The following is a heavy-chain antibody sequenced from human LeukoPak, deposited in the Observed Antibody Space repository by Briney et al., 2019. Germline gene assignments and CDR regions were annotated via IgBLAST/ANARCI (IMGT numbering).Heavy chain of an antibody. CDR1: GGSISSSSYY. D-gene: IGHD1-26*01. CDR2: IYYSGNT. J-gene: IGHJ4*02. V-gene: IGHV4-39*07. CDR3: ARYSGSYFDY. Sequence: SETLSLTCTVSGGSISSSSYYWGWIRQPPGKGLEWIGSIYYSGNTYYSPSLKSRVTISVDTSKSQFSLNLSSVTAADTAVYYCARYSGSYFDYWGQGTLVTVSS.